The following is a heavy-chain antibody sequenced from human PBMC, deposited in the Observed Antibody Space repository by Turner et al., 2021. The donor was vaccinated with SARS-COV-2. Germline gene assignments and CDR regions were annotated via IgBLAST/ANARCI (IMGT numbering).Heavy chain of an antibody. Sequence: EEQLVESGGGLVKPGGSLRLSCSASEFTFGSYIMNLVRQAPGKGLGWVSSIISSSSYIYYADSVKGRFTISRENAKDSLYLQMNSLRAEDTAVYYCARGSPGEDFYYYGMGVWGQGTTVTVSS. D-gene: IGHD1-1*01. CDR1: EFTFGSYI. J-gene: IGHJ6*02. V-gene: IGHV3-21*01. CDR3: ARGSPGEDFYYYGMGV. CDR2: IISSSSYI.